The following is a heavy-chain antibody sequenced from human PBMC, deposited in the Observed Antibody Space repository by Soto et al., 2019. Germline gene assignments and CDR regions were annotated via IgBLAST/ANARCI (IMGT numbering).Heavy chain of an antibody. CDR1: GFTFSSYG. J-gene: IGHJ4*02. CDR3: AREDCSRRRCYPDY. Sequence: QVQLVESGGGVVQPGRSLRLSCAASGFTFSSYGMHWVRQAPGKGLEWVAVIWYDGSNKYYADSVKGRFTISRDNSKNTLYLKMNGMRAENTNVYYCAREDCSRRRCYPDYWGQGTLVTVYS. V-gene: IGHV3-33*01. CDR2: IWYDGSNK. D-gene: IGHD2-15*01.